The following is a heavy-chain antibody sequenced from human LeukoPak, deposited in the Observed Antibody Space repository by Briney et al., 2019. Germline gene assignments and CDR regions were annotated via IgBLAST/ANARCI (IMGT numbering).Heavy chain of an antibody. J-gene: IGHJ6*03. D-gene: IGHD3-10*01. CDR1: GYTFTMYY. CDR2: INPSDGAT. Sequence: ASVKVSCKASGYTFTMYYIHWVRQAPGQGLEWMGMINPSDGATTYAQRFQGRVTMTRDMSTSTAYMELRSLRSDDTAVYYCARVGMDYYYYYYMDVWGKGTTVTVSS. CDR3: ARVGMDYYYYYYMDV. V-gene: IGHV1-46*01.